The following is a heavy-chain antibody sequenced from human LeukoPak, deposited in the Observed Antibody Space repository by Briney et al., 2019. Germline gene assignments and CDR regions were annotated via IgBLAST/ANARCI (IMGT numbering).Heavy chain of an antibody. CDR2: IYYSGST. Sequence: PSETLSLTCTVSGDSTSSYYWGWIRQPPGKGLEWIGYIYYSGSTKYNPSFKSRVTISVDTSKNQFSLNLGSVTAADTAVYYCARVVITGGLGESYFDHWGQGTLVTVSS. V-gene: IGHV4-59*01. J-gene: IGHJ4*02. D-gene: IGHD3-10*01. CDR3: ARVVITGGLGESYFDH. CDR1: GDSTSSYY.